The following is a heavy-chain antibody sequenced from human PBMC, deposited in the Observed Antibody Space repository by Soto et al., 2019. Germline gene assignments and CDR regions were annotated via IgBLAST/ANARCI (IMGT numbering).Heavy chain of an antibody. CDR2: ISGHNGNT. CDR1: GYTFTNHG. CDR3: ARDLYPLAYYFDY. Sequence: VQLVQSGAEVKKPGASVKVSCKASGYTFTNHGISWVRQAPGQGLEWLGWISGHNGNTKYAQRLQGRVTMTTDTSTSTAYMEQRSLKSDDTAVYYCARDLYPLAYYFDYWGQGTLVTVSS. V-gene: IGHV1-18*01. J-gene: IGHJ4*02.